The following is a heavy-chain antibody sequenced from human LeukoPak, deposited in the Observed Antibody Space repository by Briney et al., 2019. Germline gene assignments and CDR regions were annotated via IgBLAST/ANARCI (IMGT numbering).Heavy chain of an antibody. Sequence: SETLSLTCTVSGGSISSSSYYWGWIRQPPGKGLEWIGSIYYSGSTYYNPSLKSRVTISVDTSKNQFSLKLSSVTAADTAVYYCARDLGDYDWFGPWGQGTLVTVSS. J-gene: IGHJ5*02. CDR3: ARDLGDYDWFGP. V-gene: IGHV4-39*07. CDR2: IYYSGST. CDR1: GGSISSSSYY. D-gene: IGHD4-17*01.